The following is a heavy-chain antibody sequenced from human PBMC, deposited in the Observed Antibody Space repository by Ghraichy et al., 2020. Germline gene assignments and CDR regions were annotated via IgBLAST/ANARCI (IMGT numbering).Heavy chain of an antibody. Sequence: GGSLRLSCAASGFTFSSYSMNWVRQAPGKGLEWVSSISSSSSYIYYADSVKGRFTISRDNAKNSLYLQMNSLRAEDTAVYYCARDQLGAIVVVPAARYYYYGMDVWGQGTTVTVSS. V-gene: IGHV3-21*01. CDR2: ISSSSSYI. J-gene: IGHJ6*02. D-gene: IGHD2-2*01. CDR3: ARDQLGAIVVVPAARYYYYGMDV. CDR1: GFTFSSYS.